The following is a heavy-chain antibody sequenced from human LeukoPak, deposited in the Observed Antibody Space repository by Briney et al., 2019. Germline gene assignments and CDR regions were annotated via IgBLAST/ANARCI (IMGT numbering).Heavy chain of an antibody. CDR1: GFTFSDYY. D-gene: IGHD2-2*01. CDR3: ARDMGYCSSTSCYGRGTYYYYGMDV. V-gene: IGHV3-11*01. J-gene: IGHJ6*02. CDR2: ISSSGSTI. Sequence: GGSLRLSCAASGFTFSDYYMSWIRQAPGKGLEWVSYISSSGSTIYYADSVKGRFTISRGNAKNSLYLQMNSLRAEDTAVYYCARDMGYCSSTSCYGRGTYYYYGMDVWGQGTTVTVSS.